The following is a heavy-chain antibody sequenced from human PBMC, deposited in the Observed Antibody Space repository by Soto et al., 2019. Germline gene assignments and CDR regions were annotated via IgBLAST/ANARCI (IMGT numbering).Heavy chain of an antibody. J-gene: IGHJ4*02. Sequence: GGSLRLSCAASGFTFSSYAMNWVRQAPGKGLEWVSAIGGSGGSTLYADSVKGRFTISRDNSKNTLYLQMNSLRAEDTAVYYCAKRSSGYIDYWGQGTLVTVSS. CDR2: IGGSGGST. V-gene: IGHV3-23*01. CDR3: AKRSSGYIDY. D-gene: IGHD3-22*01. CDR1: GFTFSSYA.